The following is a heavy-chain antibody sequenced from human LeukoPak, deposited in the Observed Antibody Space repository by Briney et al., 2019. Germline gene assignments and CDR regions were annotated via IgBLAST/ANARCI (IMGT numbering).Heavy chain of an antibody. D-gene: IGHD3-9*01. CDR3: ARAPLTGYYY. V-gene: IGHV4-30-2*01. Sequence: SETLSLTCTVSGGSISSGGYYWSWIRQPPGKGLEWIGYIYHSGSTYYNPSLKSRVTISVDRSKNQFSLKLSSVTAADTAVYYCARAPLTGYYYWGQGTLVTVSS. CDR2: IYHSGST. J-gene: IGHJ4*02. CDR1: GGSISSGGYY.